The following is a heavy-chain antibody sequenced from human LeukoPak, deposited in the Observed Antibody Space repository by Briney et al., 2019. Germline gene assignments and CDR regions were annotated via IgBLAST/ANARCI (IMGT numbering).Heavy chain of an antibody. V-gene: IGHV3-48*01. CDR3: AILDYGGSAYSVY. Sequence: PGGSLRLSCTASGFTFSSYSMYWGRQAPGKGLEWVSYISSSSSTIYYADSVKGRFTISRDTAKNSLYLQMNRLRAKDTVVYDCAILDYGGSAYSVYWGQGTLVTVSS. CDR2: ISSSSSTI. CDR1: GFTFSSYS. D-gene: IGHD3-22*01. J-gene: IGHJ4*02.